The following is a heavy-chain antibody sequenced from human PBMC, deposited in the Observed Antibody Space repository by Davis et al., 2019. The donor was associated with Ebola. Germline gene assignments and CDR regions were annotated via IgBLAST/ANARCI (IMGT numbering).Heavy chain of an antibody. V-gene: IGHV4-31*03. Sequence: MPSETLSLTCTVSGGSISSGGYYWSWIRQHPGKGLEWIGYIYYSGSTYYNPSLKSRVTISVDTSKNQFSLKLSSVTAADTAVYYCARRMTTVTTFSYYYYGMDVWGKGTTVTVSS. CDR1: GGSISSGGYY. CDR3: ARRMTTVTTFSYYYYGMDV. CDR2: IYYSGST. D-gene: IGHD4-17*01. J-gene: IGHJ6*04.